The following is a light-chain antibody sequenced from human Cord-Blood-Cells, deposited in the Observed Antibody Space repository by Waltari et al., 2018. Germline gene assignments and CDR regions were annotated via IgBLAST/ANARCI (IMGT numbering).Light chain of an antibody. CDR1: ALPKQY. CDR2: KDS. J-gene: IGLJ2*01. CDR3: QSVDSSGTYVV. V-gene: IGLV3-25*02. Sequence: SYALTQPPSVSVSPGQTARITCSGDALPKQYASWYQQKPGQAPVLVIYKDSERPSGIPERFSGSSSGTTVTLTISGVQAEDEADYYCQSVDSSGTYVVFGGGTKLTVL.